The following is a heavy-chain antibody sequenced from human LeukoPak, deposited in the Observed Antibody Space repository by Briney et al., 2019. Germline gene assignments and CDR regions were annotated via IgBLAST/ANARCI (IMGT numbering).Heavy chain of an antibody. CDR3: ARLRRDGYNSHFDY. CDR1: GGSISSSSYY. CDR2: IYYSGST. D-gene: IGHD5-12*01. J-gene: IGHJ4*02. Sequence: SETLSLTCTVSGGSISSSSYYWGWIRQPPGKGLEWIGSIYYSGSTYYNPSLKSRVTISVDTSKNQFSLKLSSVTAADTAVYYCARLRRDGYNSHFDYWGQGTLVTVSS. V-gene: IGHV4-39*01.